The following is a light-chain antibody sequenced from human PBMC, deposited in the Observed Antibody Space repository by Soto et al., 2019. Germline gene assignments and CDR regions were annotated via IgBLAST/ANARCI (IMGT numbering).Light chain of an antibody. J-gene: IGLJ3*02. CDR1: SSDVGGYNY. V-gene: IGLV2-14*01. CDR2: EVS. CDR3: SSYTSSSTLEWV. Sequence: QSALTQPASVSGSPGQSITISCTGTSSDVGGYNYVSWYQQHPGKAPKLMIYEVSNRPSGVSNRFSGSKSGNTASLTISGRQAEDEADYYCSSYTSSSTLEWVFGGGTQLTVL.